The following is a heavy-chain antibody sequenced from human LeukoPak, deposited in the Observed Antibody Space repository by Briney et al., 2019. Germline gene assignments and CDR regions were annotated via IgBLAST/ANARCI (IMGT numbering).Heavy chain of an antibody. V-gene: IGHV4-38-2*02. CDR3: ARAIEVGAMAPFDY. D-gene: IGHD1-26*01. CDR1: GYSISSGYY. J-gene: IGHJ4*02. CDR2: IYHSGST. Sequence: PSETRSPACTVSGYSISSGYYWGWIPQPPGKGLEWIGSIYHSGSTYYNPSLKSRVTISVDTSKNQFSLKLSSVTAADTAVYYCARAIEVGAMAPFDYWGQGTLVTVSS.